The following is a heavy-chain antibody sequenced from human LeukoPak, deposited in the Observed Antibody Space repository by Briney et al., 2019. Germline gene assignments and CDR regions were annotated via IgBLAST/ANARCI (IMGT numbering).Heavy chain of an antibody. CDR1: GGSISSSSYY. Sequence: PSETLSLTCTVSGGSISSSSYYWGWIRQPPGEGLEWIGSIYYIGSTYYNPSLKSRVTISVDTSKNQFSLKLSSVTAADTAVYYCARNPGYSYAWFDSWGQGTVVTVSS. CDR3: ARNPGYSYAWFDS. D-gene: IGHD5-18*01. V-gene: IGHV4-39*07. CDR2: IYYIGST. J-gene: IGHJ5*01.